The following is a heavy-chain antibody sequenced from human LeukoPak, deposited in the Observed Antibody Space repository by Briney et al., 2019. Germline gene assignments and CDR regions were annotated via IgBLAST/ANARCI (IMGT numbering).Heavy chain of an antibody. D-gene: IGHD1-26*01. CDR3: ARGAMATDPFDY. J-gene: IGHJ4*02. CDR2: IYYSGST. Sequence: MTSETLSLTCAVYGGSFSGYYWSWIRQPPGKGLEWIGYIYYSGSTNYNPSLKSRVTISVDTSKNQFSLKLSSVTAADTAVYYCARGAMATDPFDYWGQGTLVTVSS. CDR1: GGSFSGYY. V-gene: IGHV4-59*01.